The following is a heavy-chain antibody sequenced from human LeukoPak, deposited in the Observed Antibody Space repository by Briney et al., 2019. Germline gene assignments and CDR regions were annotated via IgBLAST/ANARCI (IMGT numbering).Heavy chain of an antibody. CDR2: INTKTGRT. V-gene: IGHV1-2*02. Sequence: ASVRVSCKSSGYSFTDYYIHWVRQAPGQGLEWMGWINTKTGRTSSARKFQGRVTMTRDPSITTVYMDMAWLTSDDTAIYFCARADFIDAGPYLIGPWGQGTLVTVSS. J-gene: IGHJ5*02. CDR3: ARADFIDAGPYLIGP. D-gene: IGHD3-3*01. CDR1: GYSFTDYY.